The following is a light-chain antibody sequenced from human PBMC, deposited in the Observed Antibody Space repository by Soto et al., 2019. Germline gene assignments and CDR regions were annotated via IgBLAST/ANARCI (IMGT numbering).Light chain of an antibody. V-gene: IGLV2-14*01. CDR2: EVR. J-gene: IGLJ1*01. CDR1: SSDVGGYNY. Sequence: QSVLTQPASVSGSPGQSITISCTGTSSDVGGYNYVSWYQQHPGKAPKLMIYEVRNRPSGVSNRFSGSTSVNTASLTISGLQTDDEADYYCCLYVGATTYVFGTGTKLTVL. CDR3: CLYVGATTYV.